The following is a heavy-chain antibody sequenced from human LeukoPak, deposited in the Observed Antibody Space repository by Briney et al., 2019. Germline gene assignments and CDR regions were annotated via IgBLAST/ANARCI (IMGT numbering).Heavy chain of an antibody. CDR3: ARWPRGHEESSSYGIDV. Sequence: GGSLRLSCAASGFTFSSYAMHWVRQAPGKGLEWVAVISYDGSNKYYADSVKGRFTISRDNSKNTLYLQMNSLRAEDTAVYYCARWPRGHEESSSYGIDVWGQGTTVTVSS. D-gene: IGHD6-6*01. CDR1: GFTFSSYA. J-gene: IGHJ6*02. V-gene: IGHV3-30-3*01. CDR2: ISYDGSNK.